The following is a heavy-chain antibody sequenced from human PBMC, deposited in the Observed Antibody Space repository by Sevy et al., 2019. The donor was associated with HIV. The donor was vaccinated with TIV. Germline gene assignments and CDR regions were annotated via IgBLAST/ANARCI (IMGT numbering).Heavy chain of an antibody. CDR3: GESSVFDYDM. V-gene: IGHV3-7*03. CDR1: GFTFTDYW. CDR2: MNIDGHEK. D-gene: IGHD5-12*01. J-gene: IGHJ3*02. Sequence: GGSLRLSCEASGFTFTDYWMTWVRQAPGKGLEWVAFMNIDGHEKCYVDSGKGRFTISKDNAKSLVYMQMNSVRVEDQAVYYCGESSVFDYDMRGQGTMVTVSS.